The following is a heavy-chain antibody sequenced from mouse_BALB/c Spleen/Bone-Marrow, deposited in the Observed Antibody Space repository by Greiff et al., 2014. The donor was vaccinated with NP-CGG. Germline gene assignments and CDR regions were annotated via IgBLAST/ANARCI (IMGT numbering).Heavy chain of an antibody. CDR3: GRRGDGYYYAMDY. D-gene: IGHD2-3*01. V-gene: IGHV1-37*01. J-gene: IGHJ4*01. Sequence: VQLQQPGPDLVKPGASVKLSCKASGYSFTGYFLNWVRQSHGKSLEWIGRINPFNGDTFYNQKFKGKATLTVDKSSTTAHMELLSLTSEDSAVYYCGRRGDGYYYAMDYWGQGTSVTVSS. CDR2: INPFNGDT. CDR1: GYSFTGYF.